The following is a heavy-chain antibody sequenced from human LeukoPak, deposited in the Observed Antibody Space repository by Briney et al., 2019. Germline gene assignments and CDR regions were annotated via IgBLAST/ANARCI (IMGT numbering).Heavy chain of an antibody. Sequence: GASVKVSCKASGAPFSSYALSWVRQAPGQGLEWMGGIIPFFNTANYAQKFQGRVTITADKSTSTVYMELSSLRSEDTAVYYCARDMHYSSGWYSHGAGDYWGQGTLVTVSS. CDR3: ARDMHYSSGWYSHGAGDY. D-gene: IGHD6-19*01. V-gene: IGHV1-69*06. J-gene: IGHJ4*02. CDR2: IIPFFNTA. CDR1: GAPFSSYA.